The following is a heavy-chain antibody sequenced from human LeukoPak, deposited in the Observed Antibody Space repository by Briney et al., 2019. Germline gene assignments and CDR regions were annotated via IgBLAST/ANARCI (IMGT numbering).Heavy chain of an antibody. V-gene: IGHV3-30*04. CDR3: ARSYDTGRSFFDY. CDR1: GFTFSSYA. CDR2: ISYQGSNK. D-gene: IGHD3-16*01. J-gene: IGHJ4*02. Sequence: GSLRLSCAASGFTFSSYAMHWVRQAPGKGLEWVAAISYQGSNKYYADSVKGRFTVSRDDSKNALYLQMNSLRADDTAVYYCARSYDTGRSFFDYWGQGTLVTVSS.